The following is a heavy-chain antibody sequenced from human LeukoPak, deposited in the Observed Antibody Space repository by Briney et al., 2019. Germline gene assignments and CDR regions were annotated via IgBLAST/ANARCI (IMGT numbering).Heavy chain of an antibody. V-gene: IGHV3-23*01. CDR1: GFTFSSYA. Sequence: GGSLRLSCAASGFTFSSYAMSWVRQAPGKGLEWVSAICGSGGSTYYADSVKGRFTISRDNSKNTLYLQMNSLRAEDTAVYYCAKVPKGPTDIVVVPAAPEYFQHWGQGTLVTVSS. D-gene: IGHD2-2*01. J-gene: IGHJ1*01. CDR3: AKVPKGPTDIVVVPAAPEYFQH. CDR2: ICGSGGST.